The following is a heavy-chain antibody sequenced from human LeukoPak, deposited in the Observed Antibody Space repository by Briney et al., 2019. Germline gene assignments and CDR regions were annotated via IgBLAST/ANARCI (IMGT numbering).Heavy chain of an antibody. J-gene: IGHJ4*02. Sequence: GGSLGLSCAASGFTFSSYWMSWVRQAPGKGLEWVANIKGDGSEKSYVDSVKGRFTISRDNAKNSLYLQMNSLRAEDTAVYYCAKDRAVAGTGFFDYWGQGTLVTVSS. CDR1: GFTFSSYW. CDR2: IKGDGSEK. V-gene: IGHV3-7*03. CDR3: AKDRAVAGTGFFDY. D-gene: IGHD6-19*01.